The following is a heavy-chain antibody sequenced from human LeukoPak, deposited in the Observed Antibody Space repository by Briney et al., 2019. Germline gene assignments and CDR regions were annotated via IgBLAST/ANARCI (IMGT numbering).Heavy chain of an antibody. J-gene: IGHJ5*02. D-gene: IGHD6-6*01. CDR3: ARGGAYSSSVYSWFDP. V-gene: IGHV1-46*01. CDR2: INPSGGST. Sequence: ASVKVSCKASGYTFTSYYMHWVRQAPGQGLEWMGLINPSGGSTSYAQKFQGRVTMTRDTSTSTVYMELSSLRSEDTAVYYCARGGAYSSSVYSWFDPWGQGTLVTVSS. CDR1: GYTFTSYY.